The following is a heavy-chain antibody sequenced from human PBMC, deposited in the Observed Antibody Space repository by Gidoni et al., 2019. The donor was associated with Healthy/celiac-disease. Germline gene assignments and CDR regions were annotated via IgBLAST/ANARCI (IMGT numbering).Heavy chain of an antibody. J-gene: IGHJ1*01. D-gene: IGHD3-3*01. CDR2: IKQDVSEK. Sequence: EVQLVESGGGLVQPGGSLRLSCAASGFTFSSYWMSWVRQAPGKGLEWGANIKQDVSEKYYVDSVKGRFTISRDNAKNSLYLQMNSLRAEDTAVYYCARGYYGSPEYFQHWGQGTLVTVSS. CDR3: ARGYYGSPEYFQH. CDR1: GFTFSSYW. V-gene: IGHV3-7*01.